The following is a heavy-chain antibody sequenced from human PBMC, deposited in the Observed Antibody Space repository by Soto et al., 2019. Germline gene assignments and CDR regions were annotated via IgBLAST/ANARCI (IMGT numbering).Heavy chain of an antibody. J-gene: IGHJ4*02. CDR1: GGTFSSYA. Sequence: QVQLVQSGAEVKKPGSSVKVSCKAYGGTFSSYAISWVRQAPGQGLEWMGGIIPIFGTANYAQKFQGRVTITADESTSTAYMELSSLRSVDTAVYYCARDAESSSGGYQFDYWGQGTLVTVSS. D-gene: IGHD6-19*01. CDR3: ARDAESSSGGYQFDY. CDR2: IIPIFGTA. V-gene: IGHV1-69*12.